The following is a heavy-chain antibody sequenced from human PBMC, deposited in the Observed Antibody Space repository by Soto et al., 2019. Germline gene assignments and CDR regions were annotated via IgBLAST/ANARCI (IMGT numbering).Heavy chain of an antibody. CDR3: ARGRYGDY. V-gene: IGHV1-18*01. Sequence: QVHLEQSGAEVKKPGASVKVACKGYGYDFTTYGITWVRQAPGQGLEWMAWISAHNGNTDYAQKLQGRVTVTRDTSTSTAYMELRSLRSDDTAMYYCARGRYGDYWGQGALVTVSS. CDR2: ISAHNGNT. CDR1: GYDFTTYG. J-gene: IGHJ4*02. D-gene: IGHD1-1*01.